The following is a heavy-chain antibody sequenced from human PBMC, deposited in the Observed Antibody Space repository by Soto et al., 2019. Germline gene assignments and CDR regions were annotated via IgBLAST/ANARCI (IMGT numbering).Heavy chain of an antibody. V-gene: IGHV4-59*01. D-gene: IGHD1-26*01. CDR3: ARRWGPTFDF. CDR2: IYYSGST. Sequence: QVQLQESGPGLVKPSETLSLTCTVSGGSISSYYWSWIRQPPGKVLEWIGYIYYSGSTNYNPSLKSRVIISVDTSKNQFSLKLSSVTAADTAVYYCARRWGPTFDFWGQGTLVTVSS. CDR1: GGSISSYY. J-gene: IGHJ4*02.